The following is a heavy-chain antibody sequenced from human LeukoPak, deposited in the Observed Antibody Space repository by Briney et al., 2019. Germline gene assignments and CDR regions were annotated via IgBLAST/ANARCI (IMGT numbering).Heavy chain of an antibody. D-gene: IGHD1-26*01. Sequence: GGSLRLSCAVSGFTFRTYWMHWVRQVPGEGLVWVSRINEDGSNTNYADSVEGRFSISRDNAKNTPYLQMNSLRAEDTAVYYCGRDLGGRSGYWGQGTLVTVSS. V-gene: IGHV3-74*01. CDR2: INEDGSNT. CDR1: GFTFRTYW. CDR3: GRDLGGRSGY. J-gene: IGHJ4*02.